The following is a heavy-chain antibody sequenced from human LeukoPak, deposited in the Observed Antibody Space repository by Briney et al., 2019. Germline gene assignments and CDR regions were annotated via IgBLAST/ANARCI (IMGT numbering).Heavy chain of an antibody. J-gene: IGHJ4*02. CDR1: GGSISSYY. V-gene: IGHV4-59*01. Sequence: PSETLPLTCTVSGGSISSYYWSWIRQPPGKGLEWIGYIYYSGSTNYNPSLKSRVTISVDTSKNQFSLKLSSVTAADTAVYYCARDIRRGNYDFWSGPYFDYWGQGTLVTVS. CDR3: ARDIRRGNYDFWSGPYFDY. CDR2: IYYSGST. D-gene: IGHD3-3*01.